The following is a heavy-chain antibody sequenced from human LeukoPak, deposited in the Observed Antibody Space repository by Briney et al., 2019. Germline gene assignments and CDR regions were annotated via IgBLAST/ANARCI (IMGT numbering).Heavy chain of an antibody. CDR3: ARDENYDFWSGYPTNNWFDP. D-gene: IGHD3-3*01. Sequence: VSCKAXXGTFSXYAISWVRQAPGQGLEWMGRIIPILGIANYAQKFQGRVTITADKSTSTAYMELSSLRSEDTAVYYCARDENYDFWSGYPTNNWFDPWGQGTLVTVSS. CDR2: IIPILGIA. V-gene: IGHV1-69*04. CDR1: XGTFSXYA. J-gene: IGHJ5*02.